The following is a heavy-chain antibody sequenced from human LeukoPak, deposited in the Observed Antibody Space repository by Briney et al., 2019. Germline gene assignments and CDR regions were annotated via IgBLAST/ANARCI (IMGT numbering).Heavy chain of an antibody. D-gene: IGHD3-22*01. V-gene: IGHV4-59*12. Sequence: PSETLSLTCTVSGGSISSYYWSWIRQPPGKGLEWIGYIYYSGSTYYNPSLKSRVTISVDTSKNQFSLKLSSVTAADTAVYYCARDPVVVPMVGAFDIWGQGTMVTVSS. J-gene: IGHJ3*02. CDR2: IYYSGST. CDR1: GGSISSYY. CDR3: ARDPVVVPMVGAFDI.